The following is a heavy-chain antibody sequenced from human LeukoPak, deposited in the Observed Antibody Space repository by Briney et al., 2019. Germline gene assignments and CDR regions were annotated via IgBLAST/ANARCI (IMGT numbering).Heavy chain of an antibody. V-gene: IGHV3-23*01. CDR2: ISGSGGST. CDR1: GFTFSSYA. D-gene: IGHD3-10*01. CDR3: AKDLPLSYPLLWFGELSDY. Sequence: PGGSLRLSCAASGFTFSSYAMSWVRQAPGKGLEWVSAISGSGGSTYYADSVKGRFTISRDNSKNTLYLQMNSLRAEDTAVYYCAKDLPLSYPLLWFGELSDYWGQGTLVTVSS. J-gene: IGHJ4*02.